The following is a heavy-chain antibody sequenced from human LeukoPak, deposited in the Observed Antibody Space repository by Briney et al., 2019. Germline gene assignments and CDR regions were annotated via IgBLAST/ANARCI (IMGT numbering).Heavy chain of an antibody. CDR2: IYHSGST. CDR3: ARLLIVGATSEEYFQH. Sequence: PSQTLSLTCTVSGGSISSGGYYWSWIRQPPGKGLEWIGYIYHSGSTYYNPSLKSRVTISVDRSKNQFSLKLSSVTAADTAVYYCARLLIVGATSEEYFQHWGQGTLVTVSS. D-gene: IGHD1-26*01. CDR1: GGSISSGGYY. V-gene: IGHV4-30-2*01. J-gene: IGHJ1*01.